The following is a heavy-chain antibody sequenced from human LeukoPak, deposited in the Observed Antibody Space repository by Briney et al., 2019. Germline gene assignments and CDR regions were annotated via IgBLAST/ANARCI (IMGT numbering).Heavy chain of an antibody. V-gene: IGHV4-4*07. CDR2: IYSSGST. CDR1: GGSISTYY. CDR3: VRESLVVFPYWFDP. D-gene: IGHD2-2*01. J-gene: IGHJ5*02. Sequence: KPSETLSLTCTVSGGSISTYYWSWIRQPAGKGLEWIGRIYSSGSTNYNPSLESRVTMSVDTSQNQFSLKLSSVTAADTAVYYCVRESLVVFPYWFDPWGQGTLFTVSS.